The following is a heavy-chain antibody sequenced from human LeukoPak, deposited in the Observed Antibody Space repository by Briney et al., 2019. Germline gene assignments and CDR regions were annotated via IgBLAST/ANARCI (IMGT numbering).Heavy chain of an antibody. V-gene: IGHV1-2*02. D-gene: IGHD3-3*01. CDR2: INPNSDDT. CDR1: GYTFTGYY. Sequence: ASVKVSCKASGYTFTGYYMHWVPRAPGQGLEWMGWINPNSDDTNYAQKLQGRVTMTRDTSISTAYMELSRLRSDDTAVYYCARGMFLGYYGAFDIWGQGTMVTVSS. CDR3: ARGMFLGYYGAFDI. J-gene: IGHJ3*02.